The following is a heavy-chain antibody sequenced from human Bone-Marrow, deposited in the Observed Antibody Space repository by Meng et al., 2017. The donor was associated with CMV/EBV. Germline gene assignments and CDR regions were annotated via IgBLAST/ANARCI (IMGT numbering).Heavy chain of an antibody. Sequence: SCVGYYWSWIRQPPGKGLEWIGEINHSGSTNYNPSLKSRVTISVDTSKNQFSLKLSSVTAADTAVYYCARGRIMITFGGVIVPFDYWGQGTLVTVSS. V-gene: IGHV4-34*01. CDR3: ARGRIMITFGGVIVPFDY. J-gene: IGHJ4*02. CDR1: SCVGYY. D-gene: IGHD3-16*02. CDR2: INHSGST.